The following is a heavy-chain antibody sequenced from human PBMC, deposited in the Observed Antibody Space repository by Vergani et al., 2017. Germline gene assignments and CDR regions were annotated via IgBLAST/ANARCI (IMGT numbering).Heavy chain of an antibody. Sequence: EVQLVESGGGLVKPGGSLRLSCAASGFTFSSYSMNWVRQAPGKGLEWVSSISSSSSYIYYADSVKGRFTISRDNANNSLYLQMNSLRAEDTAVYYCARDPGEYYYGSGSYSYGMDVWGQGTTVTGSS. CDR3: ARDPGEYYYGSGSYSYGMDV. J-gene: IGHJ6*02. V-gene: IGHV3-21*01. CDR2: ISSSSSYI. D-gene: IGHD3-10*01. CDR1: GFTFSSYS.